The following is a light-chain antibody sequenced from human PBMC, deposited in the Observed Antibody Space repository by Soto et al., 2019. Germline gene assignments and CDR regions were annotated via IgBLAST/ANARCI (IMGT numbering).Light chain of an antibody. CDR3: MQGTHWPYT. CDR2: KVS. CDR1: QSLVYSNGVTY. J-gene: IGKJ2*01. V-gene: IGKV2-30*01. Sequence: DVVMTQSPLSLAVTLGQPASISCRSSQSLVYSNGVTYLNWFQQRPGQSPRRLIHKVSNRASGVPDRFSGSASGTDFTLKISRVEAEDVGVYYCMQGTHWPYTFGQGTKLEIK.